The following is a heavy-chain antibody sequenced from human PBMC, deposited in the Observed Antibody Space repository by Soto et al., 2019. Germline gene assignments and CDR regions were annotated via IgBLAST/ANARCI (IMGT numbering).Heavy chain of an antibody. CDR1: GFAFSSYG. V-gene: IGHV3-33*01. CDR2: IWSGGSDK. D-gene: IGHD3-10*01. CDR3: ARVYGSGTYPIDY. Sequence: ESGGGVVQPGRSLRLSCAASGFAFSSYGMHWVRQAPGKGLEWVTVIWSGGSDKYYADSVKGRFTISRDNSKNTLYLQMTSLRAEDTAVYYCARVYGSGTYPIDYWGQGTLVTVSS. J-gene: IGHJ4*02.